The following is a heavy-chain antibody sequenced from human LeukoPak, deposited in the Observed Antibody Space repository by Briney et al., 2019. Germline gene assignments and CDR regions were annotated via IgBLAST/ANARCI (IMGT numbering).Heavy chain of an antibody. Sequence: PGGSLRLSCAASGFTFSSYSMNWVRQAPGKGLEWVSSISSSSSYIYYADSVKGRFTISRDNAKDSLYLQMNSLRAEDTAVYYCARVADGEQQLVRGSDYWGQGTLDTVSS. CDR2: ISSSSSYI. CDR1: GFTFSSYS. D-gene: IGHD6-13*01. J-gene: IGHJ4*02. V-gene: IGHV3-21*01. CDR3: ARVADGEQQLVRGSDY.